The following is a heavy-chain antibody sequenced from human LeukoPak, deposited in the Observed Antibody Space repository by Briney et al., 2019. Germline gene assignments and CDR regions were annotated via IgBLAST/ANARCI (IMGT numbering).Heavy chain of an antibody. Sequence: GASVKVSCKASGGTFSSYAISWVRQAPGQGLEWMGGIIPIFGTANYAQKFQGRVTITADESTSTAYMELSSLRSEDTAVYYCARVLYRGSYFGYWGQGTLVTVSS. J-gene: IGHJ4*02. CDR2: IIPIFGTA. CDR1: GGTFSSYA. D-gene: IGHD1-26*01. CDR3: ARVLYRGSYFGY. V-gene: IGHV1-69*13.